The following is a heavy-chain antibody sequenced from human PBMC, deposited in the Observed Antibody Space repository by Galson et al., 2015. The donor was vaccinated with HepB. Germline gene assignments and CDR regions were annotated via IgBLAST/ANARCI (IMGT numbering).Heavy chain of an antibody. CDR1: GYPLTSYG. CDR2: ISTYNGDT. J-gene: IGHJ6*02. Sequence: SVKVSCKASGYPLTSYGISWVRQAPGQGLEWMGWISTYNGDTNYAQDLQGRVTLTTDTSTTTAYMELRSLISDDTAVYYCARDTLSTSYGMDVWGQGTTVTVSS. D-gene: IGHD2-2*01. V-gene: IGHV1-18*04. CDR3: ARDTLSTSYGMDV.